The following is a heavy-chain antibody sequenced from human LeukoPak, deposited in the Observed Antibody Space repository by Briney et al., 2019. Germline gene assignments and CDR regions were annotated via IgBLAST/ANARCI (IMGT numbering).Heavy chain of an antibody. CDR2: IRYDGSNK. CDR3: AKARVGATTSGY. Sequence: GGSLRLSCAASGFTFSSYGMHWVRQAPGKGLGWVAFIRYDGSNKYYADSVEGRFTISRDNSKNTLYLQMNSLRAEDTAVYYCAKARVGATTSGYWGQGTLVTVSS. J-gene: IGHJ4*02. CDR1: GFTFSSYG. V-gene: IGHV3-30*02. D-gene: IGHD1-26*01.